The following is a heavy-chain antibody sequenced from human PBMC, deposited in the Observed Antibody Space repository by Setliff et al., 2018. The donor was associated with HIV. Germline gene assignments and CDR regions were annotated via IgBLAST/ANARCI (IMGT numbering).Heavy chain of an antibody. D-gene: IGHD2-8*01. CDR3: ARGLRTSLVFFDS. J-gene: IGHJ4*02. V-gene: IGHV4-61*08. CDR2: LYYSGSI. CDR1: AASVGTGAYY. Sequence: PSETLSLTCNVSAASVGTGAYYWSWIRPSPGKGLEWLGYLYYSGSIDYNPSLQTRVSISIDMSKNQFSLQMSSVTAADTAVYFCARGLRTSLVFFDSWGQGILVTVSS.